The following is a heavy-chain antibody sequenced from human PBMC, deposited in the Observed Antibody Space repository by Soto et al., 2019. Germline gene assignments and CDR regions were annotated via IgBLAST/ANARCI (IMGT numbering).Heavy chain of an antibody. CDR1: GFTFSSYG. Sequence: PGGSLRLSCAASGFTFSSYGMHWVRQAPGKGLEWVAVIWYDGSNKYYADSVKGRFTISRDNSKNTLYLQMNSLRAEDTAVYYCARDFDSSGYPYFDYWGQGTLVTVSS. D-gene: IGHD3-22*01. V-gene: IGHV3-33*01. J-gene: IGHJ4*02. CDR3: ARDFDSSGYPYFDY. CDR2: IWYDGSNK.